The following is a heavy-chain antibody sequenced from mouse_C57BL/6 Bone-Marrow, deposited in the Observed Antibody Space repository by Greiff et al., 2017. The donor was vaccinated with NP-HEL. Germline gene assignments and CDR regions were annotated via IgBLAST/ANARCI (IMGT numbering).Heavy chain of an antibody. CDR3: ARERFIYCYGSSWYFDV. V-gene: IGHV1-55*01. CDR2: IYPGSGST. Sequence: QVQLQQPGAELVKPGASVKLSCTASGYTFTSYWITWVKQRPGQGLEWIGDIYPGSGSTNYNDKFKSKATLTVDTSSSTAYMQLSSLTSEDSAVYYCARERFIYCYGSSWYFDVWGTGTTVTVSS. J-gene: IGHJ1*03. CDR1: GYTFTSYW. D-gene: IGHD1-1*01.